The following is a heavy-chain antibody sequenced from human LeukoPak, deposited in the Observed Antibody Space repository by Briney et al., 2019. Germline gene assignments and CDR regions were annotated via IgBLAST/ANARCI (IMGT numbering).Heavy chain of an antibody. J-gene: IGHJ6*03. CDR2: IYYSGST. D-gene: IGHD3-10*01. Sequence: SETLSLTCTVSGGSISSYYWSWFRQPPGKGLEWIGYIYYSGSTNYNPSLKSRVTISVDTSKNQFSLKLSSVTVVDTAVYYCVRGIGWFGVPPYYYYMDVWGKGTTVTISS. CDR1: GGSISSYY. V-gene: IGHV4-59*01. CDR3: VRGIGWFGVPPYYYYMDV.